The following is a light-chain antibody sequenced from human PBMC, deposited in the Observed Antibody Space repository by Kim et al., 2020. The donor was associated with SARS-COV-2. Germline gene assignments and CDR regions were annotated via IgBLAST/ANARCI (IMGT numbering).Light chain of an antibody. CDR3: SSYAGSNSWV. CDR1: SSDVGGYNY. CDR2: AVT. V-gene: IGLV2-8*01. J-gene: IGLJ3*02. Sequence: GQSVTISCTGSSSDVGGYNYVSWYQQQPGKAPKLMIYAVTKRPSGVPDRFSGSKSGNTASLTVSGLQAEDEADYYCSSYAGSNSWVFGGGTQLTVL.